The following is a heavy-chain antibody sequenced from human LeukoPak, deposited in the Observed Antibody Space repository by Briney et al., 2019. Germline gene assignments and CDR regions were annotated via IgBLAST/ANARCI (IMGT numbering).Heavy chain of an antibody. CDR3: ARLETLSNSGYDSNWFDP. D-gene: IGHD5-12*01. Sequence: PSETLSLTCTVSGGSISSYYWSWIRQPPGKGLEWIGYIYYSGSTNYNPSLKSRVTISVDTSKNQFSLKLSSVTAADTAVYYCARLETLSNSGYDSNWFDPWGQGTLVTVSS. CDR2: IYYSGST. V-gene: IGHV4-59*01. CDR1: GGSISSYY. J-gene: IGHJ5*02.